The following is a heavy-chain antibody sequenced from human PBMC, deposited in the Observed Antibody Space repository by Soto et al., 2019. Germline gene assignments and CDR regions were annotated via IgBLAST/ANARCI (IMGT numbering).Heavy chain of an antibody. CDR1: GFTFSINA. CDR3: AKDRDYPRDQFPY. V-gene: IGHV3-23*01. CDR2: ISANGQGI. D-gene: IGHD2-2*01. J-gene: IGHJ4*02. Sequence: EVQLLESGGGLVQPGGSLRLSCATSGFTFSINALSWVRQAPGKGLEWVSAISANGQGIYYADTVRGRFSISRDNSRNTVFLHRDSLRAEDKAVYYCAKDRDYPRDQFPYGGQGTLVTVSS.